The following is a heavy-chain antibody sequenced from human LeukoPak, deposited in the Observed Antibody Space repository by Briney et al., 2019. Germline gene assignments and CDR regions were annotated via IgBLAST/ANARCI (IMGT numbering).Heavy chain of an antibody. J-gene: IGHJ4*02. V-gene: IGHV4-59*12. CDR1: GGSISSYY. CDR3: AREKVAVAGTGLDY. CDR2: IYYSGST. D-gene: IGHD6-19*01. Sequence: SETLSLTCTVSGGSISSYYWSWIRQPPGKGLEWIGSIYYSGSTYYNPSLKSRVTISVDTSKNQFSLKLSSVTAADTAVYYCAREKVAVAGTGLDYWGQGTLVTVSS.